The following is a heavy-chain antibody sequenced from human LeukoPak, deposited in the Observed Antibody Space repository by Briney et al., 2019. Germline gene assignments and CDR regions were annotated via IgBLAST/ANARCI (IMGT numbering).Heavy chain of an antibody. V-gene: IGHV4-34*01. Sequence: SETLSLTWAVYGGSFSGYYWSWIRQPPGKGLEWIGEINHSGSTNYNPSLKSRVTISVDTSKNQFSLKLSSVTAANTAVYYCARGLYGSYYFDYWGQGTLVTVSS. CDR1: GGSFSGYY. D-gene: IGHD2-8*01. CDR2: INHSGST. J-gene: IGHJ4*02. CDR3: ARGLYGSYYFDY.